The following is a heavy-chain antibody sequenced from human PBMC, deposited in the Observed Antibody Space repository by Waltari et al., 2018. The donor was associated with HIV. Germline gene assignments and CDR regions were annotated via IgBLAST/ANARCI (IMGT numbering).Heavy chain of an antibody. CDR1: GFTFSSYA. CDR3: AKGLGYSYGHDAFDI. D-gene: IGHD5-18*01. Sequence: EVQLVASGGGLVQPGGSLRLSCAAYGFTFSSYAMSWVRQAPGQGLEWVSAISGSGGSTYYADSVKGRFTISRDNSKNTLYLQMNSLRAEDTAAYYCAKGLGYSYGHDAFDIWGQGTMVTVSS. V-gene: IGHV3-23*04. J-gene: IGHJ3*02. CDR2: ISGSGGST.